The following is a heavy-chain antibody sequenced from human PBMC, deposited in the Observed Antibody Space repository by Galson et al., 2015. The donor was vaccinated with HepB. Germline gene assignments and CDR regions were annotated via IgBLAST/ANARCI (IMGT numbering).Heavy chain of an antibody. D-gene: IGHD4-17*01. V-gene: IGHV3-30*18. CDR1: GFTFSSYG. J-gene: IGHJ6*03. CDR3: AKRSKATVNTYYYYYMDV. Sequence: SLRLSCAASGFTFSSYGMHWVRQAPGKGLEWVAVISYDGSNKCYADSVKGRFTISRDNSKNTLYLQMNSLRAEDTAVYYCAKRSKATVNTYYYYYMDVWGKGTTVTVSS. CDR2: ISYDGSNK.